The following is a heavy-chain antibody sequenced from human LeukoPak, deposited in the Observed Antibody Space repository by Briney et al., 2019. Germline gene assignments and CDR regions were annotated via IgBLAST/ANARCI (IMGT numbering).Heavy chain of an antibody. D-gene: IGHD3-16*01. CDR3: ARDVRYYAVMHV. V-gene: IGHV3-48*03. CDR2: INIGGSKQ. J-gene: IGHJ6*02. CDR1: GFTLSSYG. Sequence: PGGSLRLSCAASGFTLSSYGVHWVRQAPGKGLEWVAYINIGGSKQYYADAVKGRFTISRDNPENTLYLQMNSLRAEDTAVYYCARDVRYYAVMHVGGQSTTVTVP.